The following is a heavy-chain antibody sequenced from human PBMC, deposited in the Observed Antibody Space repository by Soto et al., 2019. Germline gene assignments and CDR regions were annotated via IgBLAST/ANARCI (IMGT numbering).Heavy chain of an antibody. Sequence: QVQLVESGGGVVQPGRSLRLSCAASGFTFSSYGMHWVRQAPGKGLEWVAVISYDGSNKYYADSVKGRFTISRDNSKNTLYLKMNSLRAEDTAVYYCAKIWSGYSSGWRGWFDPWGQGTLVTVSS. J-gene: IGHJ5*02. CDR1: GFTFSSYG. V-gene: IGHV3-30*18. CDR3: AKIWSGYSSGWRGWFDP. CDR2: ISYDGSNK. D-gene: IGHD6-19*01.